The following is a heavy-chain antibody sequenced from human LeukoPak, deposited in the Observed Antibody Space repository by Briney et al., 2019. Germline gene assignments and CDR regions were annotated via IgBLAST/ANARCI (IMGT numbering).Heavy chain of an antibody. CDR2: INPSGGST. Sequence: GASVKVSCKASGYTFTSYYMHWVRQAPGQGLEWMGIINPSGGSTSYAQKLQGRATMTRDTSTSTVYMELSSLRSEDTAVYYCARVLIVVVPAAIEYYFDYWGQGTLVTVSS. V-gene: IGHV1-46*01. CDR1: GYTFTSYY. D-gene: IGHD2-2*02. J-gene: IGHJ4*02. CDR3: ARVLIVVVPAAIEYYFDY.